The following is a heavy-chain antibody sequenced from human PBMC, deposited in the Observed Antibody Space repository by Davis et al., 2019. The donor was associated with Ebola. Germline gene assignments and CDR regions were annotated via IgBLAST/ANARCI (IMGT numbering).Heavy chain of an antibody. CDR1: GFSFTTYW. D-gene: IGHD5-24*01. CDR3: AGPVIEKRLGALDV. J-gene: IGHJ3*01. Sequence: GGSLRLSCKASGFSFTTYWIAWVRQMPGKGLEWMGIVYPGDSDIRYSPSFRGHVSISADKSINTAFLQLSSLKASDTAIYYCAGPVIEKRLGALDVWGQGTLVTVSS. CDR2: VYPGDSDI. V-gene: IGHV5-51*01.